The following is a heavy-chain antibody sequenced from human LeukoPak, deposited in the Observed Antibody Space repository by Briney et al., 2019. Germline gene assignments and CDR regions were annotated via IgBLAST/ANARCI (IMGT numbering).Heavy chain of an antibody. V-gene: IGHV3-23*01. Sequence: GGSLRLSCAASGFTFSSYAMSWVRQAPGKGLEWVSAISGSGGSTYYADSVKGRFTISRDNSKNTLYLQMNSLRVEDTAVYYCAKDGGYGDYGHFDYWGQGTLVTVSS. J-gene: IGHJ4*02. CDR3: AKDGGYGDYGHFDY. D-gene: IGHD4-17*01. CDR2: ISGSGGST. CDR1: GFTFSSYA.